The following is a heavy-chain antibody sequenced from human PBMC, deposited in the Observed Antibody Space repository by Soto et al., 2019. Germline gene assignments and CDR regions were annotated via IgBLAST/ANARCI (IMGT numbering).Heavy chain of an antibody. D-gene: IGHD3-22*01. V-gene: IGHV4-59*01. J-gene: IGHJ5*02. CDR2: IYYSGST. Sequence: QVQLQESGPGLVKPSETLSLTCTVSGGSISSYYWSWIRQPPGKGLEWIGYIYYSGSTNYNPSLKSRVTISVDTSKNQFSLKLSSVTAADTAVYYCARDSGSSGYFGAIDPWGQGTLVTVSS. CDR3: ARDSGSSGYFGAIDP. CDR1: GGSISSYY.